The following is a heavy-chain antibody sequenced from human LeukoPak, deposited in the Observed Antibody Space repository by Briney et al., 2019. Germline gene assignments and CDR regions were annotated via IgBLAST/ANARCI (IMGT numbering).Heavy chain of an antibody. CDR3: ARSGLGGILTGYPITNWFDP. D-gene: IGHD3-9*01. J-gene: IGHJ5*02. CDR2: INPNSGGT. Sequence: EASVKVSCKASGYTFTSYYMHWVRQAPGQGLEWMGWINPNSGGTNYAQKFQGRVTMTRDTSISTAYMELSRLRSDDTAVYYCARSGLGGILTGYPITNWFDPWGQGTLVTVSS. V-gene: IGHV1-2*02. CDR1: GYTFTSYY.